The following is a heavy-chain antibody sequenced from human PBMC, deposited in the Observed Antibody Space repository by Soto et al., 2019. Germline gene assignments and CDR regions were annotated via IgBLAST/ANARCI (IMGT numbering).Heavy chain of an antibody. CDR2: ISGSGGST. Sequence: GGSLRLSCAASGFTFSSYAMSWVRQAPGKGLEWVSAISGSGGSTYYADSVKGRFTISRDNSKNTLYLQMNSLRAEDTAVYYCAKANYDFWSGYEYNAFDIWGQGTMVTVS. D-gene: IGHD3-3*01. V-gene: IGHV3-23*01. J-gene: IGHJ3*02. CDR1: GFTFSSYA. CDR3: AKANYDFWSGYEYNAFDI.